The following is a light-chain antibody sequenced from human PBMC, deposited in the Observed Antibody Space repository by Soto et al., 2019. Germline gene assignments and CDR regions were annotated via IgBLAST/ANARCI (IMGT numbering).Light chain of an antibody. J-gene: IGLJ1*01. V-gene: IGLV2-23*02. Sequence: QSVLTQPASVSGSPGQSITISCTGTSSDVGSYNLVSWYQQHPGKAPKLMIYEVSKRPSGVSNRFSGSKSGNTASLTISGLLAEDEADYYCCSYAGSSTLYVFGTGTKVTVL. CDR3: CSYAGSSTLYV. CDR1: SSDVGSYNL. CDR2: EVS.